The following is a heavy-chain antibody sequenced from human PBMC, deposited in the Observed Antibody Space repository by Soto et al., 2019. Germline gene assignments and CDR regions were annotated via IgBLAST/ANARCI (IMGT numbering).Heavy chain of an antibody. CDR3: AKVTAGYHDAFDF. Sequence: GGALRLSCAASGFTFTTTAMCGVRQAPGKGPEWVSLITGSSGRTYYADSVQGRFIIYRDNSKNTVSLQMNSLRDEDTALYYCAKVTAGYHDAFDFWGQGTMVTV. CDR2: ITGSSGRT. V-gene: IGHV3-23*01. CDR1: GFTFTTTA. D-gene: IGHD2-2*01. J-gene: IGHJ3*01.